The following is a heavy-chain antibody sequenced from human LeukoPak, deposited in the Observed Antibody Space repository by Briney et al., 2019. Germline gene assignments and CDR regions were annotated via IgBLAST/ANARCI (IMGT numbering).Heavy chain of an antibody. V-gene: IGHV1-46*01. CDR3: ARAMYSSSWYGWFDP. Sequence: ASVKVSCKASGYTFTGYYMHWVRQAPGQGLEWMGLINPSGGSTSYAQKFQGRVTMTRDTSTSTVYMELSSLRSEDTAVYYCARAMYSSSWYGWFDPWGQGTLVTVSS. J-gene: IGHJ5*02. CDR2: INPSGGST. CDR1: GYTFTGYY. D-gene: IGHD6-13*01.